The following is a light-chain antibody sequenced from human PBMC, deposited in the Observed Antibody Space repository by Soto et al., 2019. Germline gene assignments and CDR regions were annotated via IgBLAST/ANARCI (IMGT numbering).Light chain of an antibody. CDR2: SNN. J-gene: IGLJ1*01. V-gene: IGLV1-40*01. CDR1: SSNIGAGYD. Sequence: QAVVTQPPSVSGAPGQRVTISCTGSSSNIGAGYDVHWYQQLPGTAPKLLIYSNNNRPSGVPDRFSASKSGTSASLAITGLQAEDEDDYYCQSYDSSRSGRYVFGTGTKLTVL. CDR3: QSYDSSRSGRYV.